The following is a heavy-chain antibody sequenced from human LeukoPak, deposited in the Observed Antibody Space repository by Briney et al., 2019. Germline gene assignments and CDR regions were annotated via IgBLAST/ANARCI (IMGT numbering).Heavy chain of an antibody. CDR2: ISSSADNT. Sequence: QPGGSLRLSCAASGFTFSNYAMSWVRQAPGKGHEWDSSISSSADNTYHADSVQGRFTISRDNSKNTLYLQMNSPKAEDTALYYCAKLTTWNTHYPIDYWGQGTLVTVSS. J-gene: IGHJ4*02. D-gene: IGHD4-17*01. CDR3: AKLTTWNTHYPIDY. V-gene: IGHV3-23*01. CDR1: GFTFSNYA.